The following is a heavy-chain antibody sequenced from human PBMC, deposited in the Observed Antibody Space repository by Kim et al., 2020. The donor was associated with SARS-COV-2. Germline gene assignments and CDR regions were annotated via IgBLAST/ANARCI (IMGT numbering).Heavy chain of an antibody. Sequence: FSQKFQGRVTITRDTSASTGYMELSSLRSEDTAVYYCATGYSGYDTRLDYWGQGNLVTVSS. V-gene: IGHV1-3*01. CDR3: ATGYSGYDTRLDY. D-gene: IGHD5-12*01. J-gene: IGHJ4*02.